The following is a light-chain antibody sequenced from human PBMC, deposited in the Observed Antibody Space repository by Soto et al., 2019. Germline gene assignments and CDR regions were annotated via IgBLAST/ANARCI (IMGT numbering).Light chain of an antibody. CDR1: SSDVGSYKF. V-gene: IGLV2-23*01. Sequence: QSVLTQPASVSGSPGQSITISCTRTSSDVGSYKFVSWYQQHPGKAPKLMIYEGSKRPSGVSNRFSGSKSGNTASLTISGLQAEDEADYYCCSYAGSSTLVFGGGTQLTVL. J-gene: IGLJ2*01. CDR3: CSYAGSSTLV. CDR2: EGS.